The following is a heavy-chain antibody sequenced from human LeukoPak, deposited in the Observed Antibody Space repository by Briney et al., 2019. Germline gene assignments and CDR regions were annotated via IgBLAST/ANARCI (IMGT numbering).Heavy chain of an antibody. J-gene: IGHJ6*02. CDR1: GFTFSSYD. CDR2: IGTAGDT. CDR3: AKDASAYYDILTGYYPIFYYYGMDV. V-gene: IGHV3-13*01. D-gene: IGHD3-9*01. Sequence: GGSLRLSCAASGFTFSSYDVHWVRQATGKGLEWVSAIGTAGDTYYPDSVKGRFTISRDNSKNTLYLQMNSLRAEDTAVYYCAKDASAYYDILTGYYPIFYYYGMDVWGQGTTVTVSS.